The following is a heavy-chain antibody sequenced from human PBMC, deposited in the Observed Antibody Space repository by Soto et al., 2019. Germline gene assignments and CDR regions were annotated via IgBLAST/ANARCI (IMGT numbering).Heavy chain of an antibody. D-gene: IGHD3-10*01. V-gene: IGHV4-34*01. CDR1: GGSFSGYY. Sequence: SETLSLTCAVYGGSFSGYYWSWIRQPPGKGLEWIGEINHSGSTNYNPSLKSRVTISVDTSKNQFSLKLSSVTAADTAVYYCARGRGVIIHPFDPWGQGTLVTVSS. J-gene: IGHJ5*02. CDR2: INHSGST. CDR3: ARGRGVIIHPFDP.